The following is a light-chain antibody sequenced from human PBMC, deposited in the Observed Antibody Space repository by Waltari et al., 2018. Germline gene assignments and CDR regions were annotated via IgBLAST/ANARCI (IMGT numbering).Light chain of an antibody. Sequence: EIVMTQSPATLSVSPGERATLSCRASQSVSSNLAWYQQKPGQAPRLLIYGVSTRATCIPARFSGSGSGTEFTLTINSLQSEDFAVYYCHQYNNWWTFGQGTKVEIK. CDR1: QSVSSN. CDR3: HQYNNWWT. V-gene: IGKV3-15*01. CDR2: GVS. J-gene: IGKJ1*01.